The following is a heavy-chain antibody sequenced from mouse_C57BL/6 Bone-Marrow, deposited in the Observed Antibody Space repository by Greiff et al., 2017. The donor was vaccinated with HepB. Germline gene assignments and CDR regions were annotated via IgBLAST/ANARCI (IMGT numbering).Heavy chain of an antibody. V-gene: IGHV1-4*01. Sequence: QVQLQQSGAELARPGASVKMSCKASGYTFTSYTMHWVKQRPGQGLEWIGYINPSSGYTKYNQKFKNKATLTADKSSSTAYMQLSSLTSEDSAVYYCTFYDYDDLDCWGQGTTLTDTS. CDR1: GYTFTSYT. J-gene: IGHJ2*01. CDR2: INPSSGYT. D-gene: IGHD2-4*01. CDR3: TFYDYDDLDC.